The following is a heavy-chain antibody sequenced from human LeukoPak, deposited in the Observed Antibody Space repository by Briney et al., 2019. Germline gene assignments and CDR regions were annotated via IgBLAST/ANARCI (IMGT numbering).Heavy chain of an antibody. CDR2: ITGSSSYT. J-gene: IGHJ6*02. V-gene: IGHV3-11*05. CDR3: GRASCGMDV. CDR1: GVTFSDYY. D-gene: IGHD1-26*01. Sequence: PGGSLRLSCTASGVTFSDYYMSWIRQAPEMGLEWVSYITGSSSYTNYADSVKSRFTISRDNTKNSLYLQMNSLRAEDTAVYYCGRASCGMDVWGLGTTVTVSS.